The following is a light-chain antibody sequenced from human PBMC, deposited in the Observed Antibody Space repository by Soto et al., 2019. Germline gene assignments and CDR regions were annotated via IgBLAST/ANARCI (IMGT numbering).Light chain of an antibody. Sequence: DIQMTQSPSTLSASVGDRVTITCRASQSISSWLAWYQQKPGRAPKLLIYKASSLETGVPSRFSGSGSGTEFTLIISSLQPDDFASYYCQQDGSSSPWTFGQGTMVEIK. CDR2: KAS. V-gene: IGKV1-5*03. J-gene: IGKJ1*01. CDR3: QQDGSSSPWT. CDR1: QSISSW.